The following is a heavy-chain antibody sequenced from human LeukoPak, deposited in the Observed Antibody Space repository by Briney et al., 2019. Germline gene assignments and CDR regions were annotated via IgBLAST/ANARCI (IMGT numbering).Heavy chain of an antibody. CDR1: GFTFSSYA. D-gene: IGHD6-19*01. Sequence: GGSLRLSCAASGFTFSSYAMSWVHQAPGKGLEWVAVISYDGSNKYYADSVKGRFTISRDNSKNTLYLQMNSLRAEDTAVYYCARDREPYSSGWWGYFDYWGQGTLVTVSS. J-gene: IGHJ4*02. V-gene: IGHV3-30-3*01. CDR2: ISYDGSNK. CDR3: ARDREPYSSGWWGYFDY.